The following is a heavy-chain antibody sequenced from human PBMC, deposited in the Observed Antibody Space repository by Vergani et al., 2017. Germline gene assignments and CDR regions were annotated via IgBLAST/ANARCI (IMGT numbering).Heavy chain of an antibody. D-gene: IGHD1-7*01. Sequence: EVQLVESGGGLVKPGGSLRLSCAASGFTFSSYNMNWVRQAPGKGLEWVSSIRSSSSYIFYADSVKGRFTISRDNAKNSLYLQMNSRRAEDTAVYYCARSGGVPGTTEYYFDYWGQGTLVTVSS. CDR2: IRSSSSYI. CDR1: GFTFSSYN. V-gene: IGHV3-21*01. J-gene: IGHJ4*02. CDR3: ARSGGVPGTTEYYFDY.